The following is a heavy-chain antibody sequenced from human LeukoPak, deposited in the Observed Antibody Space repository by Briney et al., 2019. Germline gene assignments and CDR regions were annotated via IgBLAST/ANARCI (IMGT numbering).Heavy chain of an antibody. CDR3: ARWVDLTVY. J-gene: IGHJ4*02. CDR1: GGSFSGYY. Sequence: ETLSLTCAVYGGSFSGYYWSWIRQPPGKGLEWIGEINHSGSTNYNPSLKSRVTISVDTSRNQFSLKLSSVTAADTAVYYCARWVDLTVYWGQGTLVTVSS. V-gene: IGHV4-34*01. D-gene: IGHD3-9*01. CDR2: INHSGST.